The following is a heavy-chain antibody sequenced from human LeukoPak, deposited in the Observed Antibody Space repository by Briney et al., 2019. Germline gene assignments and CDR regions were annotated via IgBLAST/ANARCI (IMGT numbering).Heavy chain of an antibody. Sequence: GGSLRLSCAASGFTLSSYGMHWVRQAPGKGLEWVAFIRYDGSNKYYADSVKGRFTISRDNSKNTLYLQMNSLRAEDTAVYYCAKDSGGYSYGLAFDYWGQGTLVTVSS. CDR3: AKDSGGYSYGLAFDY. J-gene: IGHJ4*02. D-gene: IGHD5-18*01. CDR2: IRYDGSNK. CDR1: GFTLSSYG. V-gene: IGHV3-30*02.